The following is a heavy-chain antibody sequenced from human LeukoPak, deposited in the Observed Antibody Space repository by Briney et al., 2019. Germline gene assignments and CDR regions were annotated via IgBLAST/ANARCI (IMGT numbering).Heavy chain of an antibody. CDR2: MNPNSGNT. D-gene: IGHD3-10*01. J-gene: IGHJ4*02. CDR3: ARVRRQTMVRGRQVTNYFDY. Sequence: EASVRVSCKASGYTFTSYDINWVRQATGQGLEWMGWMNPNSGNTNYAQKLQGRVTMTTDTSTSTAYMELRSLRSDDTAVYYCARVRRQTMVRGRQVTNYFDYWGQGTLVTVSS. CDR1: GYTFTSYD. V-gene: IGHV1-18*01.